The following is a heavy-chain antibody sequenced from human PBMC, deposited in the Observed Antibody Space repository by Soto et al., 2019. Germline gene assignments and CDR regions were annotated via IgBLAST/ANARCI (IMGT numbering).Heavy chain of an antibody. CDR3: ARTPDH. D-gene: IGHD2-15*01. J-gene: IGHJ4*02. CDR1: GGSISSGGYY. Sequence: QVQLQESGPGLVKPSQTLSLTCTVSGGSISSGGYYWSWIRQHPGKGLEWIGYIYYSGRTYYNPSIESRGTISVDTSKNQVSQNLSSVPAADTAVYYCARTPDHWGQGTLVTVSS. CDR2: IYYSGRT. V-gene: IGHV4-31*03.